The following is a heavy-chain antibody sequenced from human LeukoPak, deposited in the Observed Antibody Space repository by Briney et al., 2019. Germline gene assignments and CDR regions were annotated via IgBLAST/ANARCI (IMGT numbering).Heavy chain of an antibody. Sequence: SETLSLTCTVSGDSISGYYWSWIRQPPGKGLEWIGFIYSSGSTNYNPSLKSRVSVSVDTSNNQFSLRLSSVTAADTAVYFCARDDYYYMEVWGKGTTVIISS. J-gene: IGHJ6*03. CDR3: ARDDYYYMEV. CDR1: GDSISGYY. V-gene: IGHV4-59*12. CDR2: IYSSGST.